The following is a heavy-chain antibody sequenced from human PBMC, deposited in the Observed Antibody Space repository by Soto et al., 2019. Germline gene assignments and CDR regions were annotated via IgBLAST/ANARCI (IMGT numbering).Heavy chain of an antibody. CDR2: INPNSGGT. Sequence: ASVNVSCKSSGYTFSDYYIHWVRQAPGQGLECMGWINPNSGGTKYAPKFQGWVTMTRDTSITTAYMELSRLRSGDTAVYYCAREPATAKPEGVDFWGQGTLVTVSS. CDR3: AREPATAKPEGVDF. J-gene: IGHJ4*02. V-gene: IGHV1-2*04. CDR1: GYTFSDYY. D-gene: IGHD1-1*01.